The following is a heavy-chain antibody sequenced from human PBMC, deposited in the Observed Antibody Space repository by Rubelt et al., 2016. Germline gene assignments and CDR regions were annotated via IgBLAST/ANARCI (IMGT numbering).Heavy chain of an antibody. J-gene: IGHJ6*02. V-gene: IGHV3-11*04. D-gene: IGHD3-10*01. CDR2: ISSSSSTI. Sequence: KGLEWVSYISSSSSTIHYADSVKGRFTISRDNAKNSLYLQMNSLRAEDTAVYYCARVGLLWFGELSTPYYGMDVWGQGTTVTVSS. CDR3: ARVGLLWFGELSTPYYGMDV.